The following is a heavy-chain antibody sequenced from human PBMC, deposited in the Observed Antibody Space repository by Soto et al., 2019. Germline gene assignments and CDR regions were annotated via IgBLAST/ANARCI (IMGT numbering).Heavy chain of an antibody. J-gene: IGHJ6*02. Sequence: GGSLRLSCAASGFTFSSYGMHWVRQAPGKGLEWVAVIWYDGSNKYYADSVKGRFTISRDNSKNTLYLQMNSLRAEDTAVYYCARAMGTALVPRKYHYRMDVWGQGTTVTVSS. CDR2: IWYDGSNK. CDR1: GFTFSSYG. D-gene: IGHD5-18*01. CDR3: ARAMGTALVPRKYHYRMDV. V-gene: IGHV3-33*01.